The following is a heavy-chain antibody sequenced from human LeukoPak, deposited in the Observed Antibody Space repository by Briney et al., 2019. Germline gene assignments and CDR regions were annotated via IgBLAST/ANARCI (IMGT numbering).Heavy chain of an antibody. V-gene: IGHV1-46*01. D-gene: IGHD4-23*01. CDR3: ATGIRWLDY. Sequence: EASVKVSCKASGYTFTGYYMHWVRQAPGQGLEWMGIINPSGGSTSYAQKFQGRVTMTEDTSTDTAYMELSSLRSEDTAVYYCATGIRWLDYWGQGTLVTVSS. CDR1: GYTFTGYY. CDR2: INPSGGST. J-gene: IGHJ4*02.